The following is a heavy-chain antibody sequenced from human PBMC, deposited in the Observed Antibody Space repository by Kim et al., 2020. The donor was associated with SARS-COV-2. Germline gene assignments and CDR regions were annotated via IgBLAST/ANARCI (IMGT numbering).Heavy chain of an antibody. V-gene: IGHV3-74*01. J-gene: IGHJ3*02. CDR1: GFTFSSYW. CDR2: ISSDGSST. Sequence: GGSLRLSCAASGFTFSSYWMHWVRQAPGKGLVWVSRISSDGSSTNYADSVKGRFTISRDNAKNTLYLQMNSLRAEDTAVYYCVRSEGYAFDIWGQGTMDT. CDR3: VRSEGYAFDI.